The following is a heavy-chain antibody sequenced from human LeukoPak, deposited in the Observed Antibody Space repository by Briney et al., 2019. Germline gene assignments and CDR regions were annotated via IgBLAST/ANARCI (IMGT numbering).Heavy chain of an antibody. Sequence: SQTLSLTCTVSGGSVNRGNYYWSWIRQPAGKGLEWIGRIYTSGTTNYNPSLDSRATILLDTSKNQFSLKLSSVTAADTAVYYCARAVGSSESNYFDPWGQGPLATVSS. CDR2: IYTSGTT. J-gene: IGHJ5*02. CDR3: ARAVGSSESNYFDP. D-gene: IGHD1-7*01. CDR1: GGSVNRGNYY. V-gene: IGHV4-61*02.